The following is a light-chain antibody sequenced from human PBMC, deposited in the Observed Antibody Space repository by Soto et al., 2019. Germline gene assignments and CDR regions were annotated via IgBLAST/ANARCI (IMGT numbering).Light chain of an antibody. Sequence: DIQMTPSPSSLSASVVDSVTITCRASQSIASYVNWYQQKPGKAPKLLILGAVILQSGVPSRFSGSGSGTDFTLTINSLQPEDFATYSCQQSYSTPITFGQGTRLEI. J-gene: IGKJ5*01. CDR2: GAV. CDR1: QSIASY. V-gene: IGKV1-39*01. CDR3: QQSYSTPIT.